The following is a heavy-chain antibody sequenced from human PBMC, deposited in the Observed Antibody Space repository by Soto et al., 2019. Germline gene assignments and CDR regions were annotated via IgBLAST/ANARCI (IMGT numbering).Heavy chain of an antibody. D-gene: IGHD3-10*01. CDR2: ISAYNGST. CDR3: ARLYGSGSYLNWFDP. J-gene: IGHJ5*02. Sequence: GASVKVSCKASGYTFTSYGISWVRQAPGQGLEWMGWISAYNGSTNYAQKLQGRVTMTTDTSTSTAYMELRSLRSDDTAVYYCARLYGSGSYLNWFDPWGQGTLVTVPQ. CDR1: GYTFTSYG. V-gene: IGHV1-18*01.